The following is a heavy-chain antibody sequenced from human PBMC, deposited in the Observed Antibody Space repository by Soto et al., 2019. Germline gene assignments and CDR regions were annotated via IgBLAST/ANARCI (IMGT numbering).Heavy chain of an antibody. CDR3: VGGVVPGYYYYYGMDV. V-gene: IGHV3-30-3*01. J-gene: IGHJ6*02. Sequence: QVHLVESGGGVVQPGRSLRLTCAASGFSFSSYAMHWVRQAPGKGLEWVAVISYDGSNKYYADSVKGRFTISRDNSKNTLYLQMNSLRAEDTAVYHCVGGVVPGYYYYYGMDVWGQGTTVTVSS. D-gene: IGHD3-10*01. CDR2: ISYDGSNK. CDR1: GFSFSSYA.